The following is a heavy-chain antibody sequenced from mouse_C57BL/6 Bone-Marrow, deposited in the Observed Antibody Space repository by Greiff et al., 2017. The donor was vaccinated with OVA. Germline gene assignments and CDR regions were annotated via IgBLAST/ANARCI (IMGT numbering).Heavy chain of an antibody. Sequence: LVESGASVKISCKASGYAFSSSWMNWVKQRPGKGLEWIGRIYPGDGDTNYNGKFKGKATLTADKSSSTAYMQLSSLTSEDSAVYFCARSPYYYGSSYCYWYFDVWGTGTTVTVSS. V-gene: IGHV1-82*01. J-gene: IGHJ1*03. CDR2: IYPGDGDT. CDR1: GYAFSSSW. D-gene: IGHD1-1*01. CDR3: ARSPYYYGSSYCYWYFDV.